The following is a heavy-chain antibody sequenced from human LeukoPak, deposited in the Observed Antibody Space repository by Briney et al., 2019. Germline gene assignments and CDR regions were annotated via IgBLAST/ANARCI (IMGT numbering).Heavy chain of an antibody. CDR1: GFTVSSNY. CDR3: ATSFSGSFDY. J-gene: IGHJ4*02. V-gene: IGHV3-53*01. CDR2: IYSGGST. D-gene: IGHD1-26*01. Sequence: GTSLRLSCAASGFTVSSNYMSWVRQAPGKGLEWVSVIYSGGSTYYADSVKGRFTISRDNSKNTLYLQMNSLRAEDTAVYYCATSFSGSFDYWGQGTLVTVSS.